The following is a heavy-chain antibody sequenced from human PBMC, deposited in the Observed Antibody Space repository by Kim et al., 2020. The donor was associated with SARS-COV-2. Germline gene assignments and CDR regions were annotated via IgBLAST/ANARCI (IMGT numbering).Heavy chain of an antibody. V-gene: IGHV3-33*06. D-gene: IGHD3-10*01. CDR3: AKDPRGPYYYGSGSSRHIYYFDY. CDR1: GFTFSSYG. CDR2: IWYDGSNK. Sequence: GGSLRLSCAASGFTFSSYGMHWVRQAPGKGLEWVAVIWYDGSNKYYADSVKGRFTISRDNSKNTLYLQMNSLRAEDTAVYYCAKDPRGPYYYGSGSSRHIYYFDYWGQGTLVTVSS. J-gene: IGHJ4*02.